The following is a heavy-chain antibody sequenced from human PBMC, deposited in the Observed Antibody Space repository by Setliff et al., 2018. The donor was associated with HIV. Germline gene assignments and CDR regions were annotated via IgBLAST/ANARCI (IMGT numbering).Heavy chain of an antibody. CDR3: ARQVSWLDS. Sequence: PSETLSLTCAVYGGSFSNYYWTWIRQPPGKGLEWLGEINNSGSTNYNPSLKRRGTISVDTSKNHVSLRLNSVTAADTAVYYCARQVSWLDSWGQGTLVTVSS. CDR2: INNSGST. J-gene: IGHJ5*01. V-gene: IGHV4-34*01. D-gene: IGHD3-22*01. CDR1: GGSFSNYY.